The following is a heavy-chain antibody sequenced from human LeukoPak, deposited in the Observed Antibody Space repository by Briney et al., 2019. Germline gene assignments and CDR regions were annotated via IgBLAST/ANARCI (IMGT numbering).Heavy chain of an antibody. CDR1: GFTINKYG. J-gene: IGHJ6*03. D-gene: IGHD3-16*01. CDR3: ARERPGGGGYYYMDV. Sequence: GGSLRLSCAASGFTINKYGIHWVRQAPGKGLEWVSSISSSSSYIYYADSVKGRFTISRDSAKNSLYLQMNSLRAEDTAVYYCARERPGGGGYYYMDVWGKGTTVTVSS. V-gene: IGHV3-21*01. CDR2: ISSSSSYI.